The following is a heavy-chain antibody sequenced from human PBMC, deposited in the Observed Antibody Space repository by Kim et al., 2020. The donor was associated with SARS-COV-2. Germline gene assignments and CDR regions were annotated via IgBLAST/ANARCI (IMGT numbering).Heavy chain of an antibody. CDR3: AKEHYGSGTIWGPDY. CDR2: ISWDGGST. CDR1: GFTFDDYA. Sequence: GGSLRLSCAASGFTFDDYAMHWVRQAPGKGLEWVSLISWDGGSTYYADSVKGRFTISRDNSKNSLYLQMNSLRAEDTALYYCAKEHYGSGTIWGPDYWGQGTLVTVSS. J-gene: IGHJ4*02. V-gene: IGHV3-43D*03. D-gene: IGHD3-10*01.